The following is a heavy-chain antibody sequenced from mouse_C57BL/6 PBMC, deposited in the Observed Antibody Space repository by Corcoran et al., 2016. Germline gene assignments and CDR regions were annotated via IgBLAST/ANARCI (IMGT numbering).Heavy chain of an antibody. CDR1: GFNIKHTF. Sequence: EVQLQQSVAELVRPGASVESSCVTSGFNIKHTFMHGVKQRPEQGLEWSGKIDPANGYTKYAPTFQDKATITADTSSNTADLQLSSLTSEDTAIYYCATGHYDKPYLYFDVWGTGTTVTVSS. D-gene: IGHD2-4*01. V-gene: IGHV14-3*01. CDR3: ATGHYDKPYLYFDV. CDR2: IDPANGYT. J-gene: IGHJ1*03.